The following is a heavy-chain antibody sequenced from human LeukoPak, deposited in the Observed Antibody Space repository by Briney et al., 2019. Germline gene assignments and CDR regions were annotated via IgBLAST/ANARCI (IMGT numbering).Heavy chain of an antibody. V-gene: IGHV1-2*04. CDR3: ARLVWFGDLRDAYAFDI. CDR1: GYTFTGYY. J-gene: IGHJ3*02. D-gene: IGHD3-10*01. Sequence: GASVKVSCKASGYTFTGYYMHWVRQAPGQGLEWMGWINPNSGGTNYAQKFQGWVTMTRDTSISTAYMELSRLRSDDTAVYYCARLVWFGDLRDAYAFDIWGQGTMVTVSS. CDR2: INPNSGGT.